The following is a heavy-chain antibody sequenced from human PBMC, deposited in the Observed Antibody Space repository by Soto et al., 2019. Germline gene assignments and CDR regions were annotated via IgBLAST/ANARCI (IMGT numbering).Heavy chain of an antibody. CDR1: GSSLSTSGVG. V-gene: IGHV2-5*02. D-gene: IGHD3-22*01. CDR2: IYWDDDK. J-gene: IGHJ4*02. Sequence: SGPTLVNPPQTLTLTCTFSGSSLSTSGVGVGWIRQPPGKALEWLALIYWDDDKRYSPSLKSRLTITKDTSKNQVVLTMTNMDPVDTATYYCALSFNYYDSSGSFDYWGQGTLVTVAS. CDR3: ALSFNYYDSSGSFDY.